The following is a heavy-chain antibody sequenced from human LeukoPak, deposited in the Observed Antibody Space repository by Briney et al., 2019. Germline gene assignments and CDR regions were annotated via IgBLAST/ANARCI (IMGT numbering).Heavy chain of an antibody. V-gene: IGHV5-51*01. CDR3: ARHRVGAGDV. Sequence: GASLQISCKGSGSIFTNYWIGWVRQLPGKGLEWMGIIYPGDSDTRYSPSFQGQVTISADKSISTAYLQWSSLKASDTAMYYCARHRVGAGDVWGQGTMVSVSS. J-gene: IGHJ3*01. D-gene: IGHD1-26*01. CDR2: IYPGDSDT. CDR1: GSIFTNYW.